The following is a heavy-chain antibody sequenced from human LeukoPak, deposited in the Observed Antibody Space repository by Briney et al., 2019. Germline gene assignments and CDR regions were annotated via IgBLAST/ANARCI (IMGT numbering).Heavy chain of an antibody. Sequence: GGSLRLSCAASGFTFSSYGMHWVRQAPGKGLEWVAFIRYDGSNKYYADSVKGRFTISRDNSKNTLYLQMNSLRAEDTAVYYCAAEGAVLWFGEPSHYYYYYYMDVWGKGTTVTVSS. CDR2: IRYDGSNK. J-gene: IGHJ6*03. CDR3: AAEGAVLWFGEPSHYYYYYYMDV. CDR1: GFTFSSYG. V-gene: IGHV3-30*02. D-gene: IGHD3-10*01.